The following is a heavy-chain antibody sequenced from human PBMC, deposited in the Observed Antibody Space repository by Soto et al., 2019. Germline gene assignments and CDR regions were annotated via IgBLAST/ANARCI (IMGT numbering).Heavy chain of an antibody. V-gene: IGHV3-23*01. CDR3: AKVFYYYDSSGYYYFDY. CDR1: GFTFSSYA. Sequence: PGGSLRLSCAASGFTFSSYAVSWVRQAPGKGPEWISSISGSGSTIYYADSVKGRLTISRDNSKNTLYLQMSSLRAEDTAVYYCAKVFYYYDSSGYYYFDYWGQGTLVTVS. CDR2: ISGSGSTI. J-gene: IGHJ4*02. D-gene: IGHD3-22*01.